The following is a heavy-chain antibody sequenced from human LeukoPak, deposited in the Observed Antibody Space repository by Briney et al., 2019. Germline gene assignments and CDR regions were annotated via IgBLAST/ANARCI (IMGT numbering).Heavy chain of an antibody. CDR3: ARDRELGF. J-gene: IGHJ4*02. D-gene: IGHD1-26*01. CDR2: IYNSGST. Sequence: SETLSLTCTVSGGSISSYYWSWIRQPPGKGLEWIGSIYNSGSTNYNPSLKSRVPISGDTSKNQFSLKLSSVTAADTAVYYCARDRELGFWGQGTLVTVSS. CDR1: GGSISSYY. V-gene: IGHV4-59*01.